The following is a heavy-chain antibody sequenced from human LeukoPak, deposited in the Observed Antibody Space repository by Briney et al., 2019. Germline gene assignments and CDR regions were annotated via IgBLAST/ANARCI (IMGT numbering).Heavy chain of an antibody. J-gene: IGHJ6*03. CDR2: FDPEDGET. V-gene: IGHV1-24*01. CDR1: GYTLTELS. CDR3: ATGNYYYYYMDV. Sequence: ASVKVSCKVSGYTLTELSMHWVRQAPGKGREWMGGFDPEDGETIYAQKFQGRVTMTEDTSTDTAYMELSSLRSEDTAVYYCATGNYYYYYMDVWGKGTTVTVSS.